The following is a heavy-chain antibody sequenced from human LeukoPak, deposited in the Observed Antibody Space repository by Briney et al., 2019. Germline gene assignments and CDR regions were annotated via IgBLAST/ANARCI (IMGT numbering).Heavy chain of an antibody. CDR1: GYAFTGYY. J-gene: IGHJ4*02. Sequence: ASVKVSCKASGYAFTGYYMHWVRQAPGQGLEWMGGINPNSGGTNYAQKFQGRVTMTRDTSISTAYMELSRLRSDDTAVYYCARLQGGGSYRNFDYWGQGTLVTVSS. CDR2: INPNSGGT. CDR3: ARLQGGGSYRNFDY. V-gene: IGHV1-2*02. D-gene: IGHD3-16*02.